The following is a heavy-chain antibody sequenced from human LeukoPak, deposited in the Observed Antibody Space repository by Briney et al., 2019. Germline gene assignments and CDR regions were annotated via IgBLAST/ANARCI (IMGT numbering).Heavy chain of an antibody. J-gene: IGHJ6*02. CDR1: GFTFSSYW. D-gene: IGHD6-13*01. CDR2: MNHDGSEK. Sequence: GGSLRLSCAASGFTFSSYWMNWVRQAPGKGLEGVANMNHDGSEKYYIDSVKGRFTISRDNAKNSLYLQMNSLRAADTAVYYCARDSGYSSSWYAMDYYYYGMDVWGQGTTVTVSS. V-gene: IGHV3-7*01. CDR3: ARDSGYSSSWYAMDYYYYGMDV.